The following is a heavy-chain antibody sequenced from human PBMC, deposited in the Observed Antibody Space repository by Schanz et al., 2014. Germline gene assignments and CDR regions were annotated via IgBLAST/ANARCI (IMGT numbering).Heavy chain of an antibody. Sequence: EVQLVESGGGLIQPGGSLRLSCAASGFTVSSNYMSWVRQAPGKGLEWVAVIYSGGSTFYTDSVKGRFTISRDNSKNTLYLQMNSLRPEDTAVYYCARRITGTHHNPYYHGMDVWGQGTTVTVSS. D-gene: IGHD1-20*01. J-gene: IGHJ6*02. CDR2: IYSGGST. CDR3: ARRITGTHHNPYYHGMDV. V-gene: IGHV3-53*01. CDR1: GFTVSSNY.